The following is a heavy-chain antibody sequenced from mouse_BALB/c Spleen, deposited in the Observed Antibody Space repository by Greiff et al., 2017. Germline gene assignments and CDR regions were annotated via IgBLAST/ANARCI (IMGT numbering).Heavy chain of an antibody. Sequence: EVKLMESGEGLVQPGGSRKLSCAASGFTFSSFGMHWVRQAPEKGLEWVAYISSGSSTIYYADTVKGRFTISRDNPKNTLFLQMTSLRSEDTAMYYCARSHRYDWLDYWGQGTTLTVSS. CDR2: ISSGSSTI. J-gene: IGHJ2*01. D-gene: IGHD2-14*01. V-gene: IGHV5-17*02. CDR3: ARSHRYDWLDY. CDR1: GFTFSSFG.